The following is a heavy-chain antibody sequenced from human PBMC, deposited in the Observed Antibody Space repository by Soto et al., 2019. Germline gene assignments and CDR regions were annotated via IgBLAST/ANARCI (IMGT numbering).Heavy chain of an antibody. CDR1: GFTFSSYA. D-gene: IGHD3-22*01. CDR2: ISYDGSNK. J-gene: IGHJ4*02. CDR3: ARDLSYDSSGSPDY. Sequence: AGGSLRLSCAASGFTFSSYAMHWVRQAPGKGLEWVAVISYDGSNKYYADSVKGRFTISRDNSKNTLYLQMNSLRAEDTAVYYCARDLSYDSSGSPDYWGQGTPVTVSS. V-gene: IGHV3-30-3*01.